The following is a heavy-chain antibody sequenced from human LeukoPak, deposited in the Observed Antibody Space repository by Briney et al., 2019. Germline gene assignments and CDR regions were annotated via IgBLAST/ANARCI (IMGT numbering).Heavy chain of an antibody. CDR2: INPNSGGT. D-gene: IGHD5-18*01. J-gene: IGHJ5*02. CDR1: GYTFTSYD. CDR3: AREWVDTAMVTTLNWFDP. V-gene: IGHV1-2*02. Sequence: ASVKVSCKASGYTFTSYDINWVRQATGQGLEWMGWINPNSGGTNYAQKFQGRVTMTRDTSISTAYMELSRLRSDDTAVYYCAREWVDTAMVTTLNWFDPWGQGTLVTVSS.